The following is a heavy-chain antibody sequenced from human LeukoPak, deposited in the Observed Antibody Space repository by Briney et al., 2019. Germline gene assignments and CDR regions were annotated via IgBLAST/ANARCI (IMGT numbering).Heavy chain of an antibody. J-gene: IGHJ4*02. D-gene: IGHD3-10*01. CDR2: IYSGGST. Sequence: GGSLRLSCAASGFTVSSNYMSWVRQAPGKGLEWVSVIYSGGSTYYADSVKGRFTISRDNSKSTLYIQMNSLRAEGTAVYYCARAKPKNMVRGLIMRRESRYYFDYWGQGTLVTVSS. V-gene: IGHV3-53*01. CDR1: GFTVSSNY. CDR3: ARAKPKNMVRGLIMRRESRYYFDY.